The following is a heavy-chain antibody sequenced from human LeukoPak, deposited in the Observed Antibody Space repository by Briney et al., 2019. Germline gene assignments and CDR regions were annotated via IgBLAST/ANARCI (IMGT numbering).Heavy chain of an antibody. CDR2: INPNSGGT. V-gene: IGHV1-2*02. Sequence: GASVKVSCKASGYTFTGYYMHWVRQAPGQGLEWMGWINPNSGGTNYAQKFQGRVTVTRDTSISTAYMELSRLRSDDTAVYYCARADVELRLFWFDPWGQGTLVTVSS. CDR3: ARADVELRLFWFDP. J-gene: IGHJ5*02. CDR1: GYTFTGYY. D-gene: IGHD1-7*01.